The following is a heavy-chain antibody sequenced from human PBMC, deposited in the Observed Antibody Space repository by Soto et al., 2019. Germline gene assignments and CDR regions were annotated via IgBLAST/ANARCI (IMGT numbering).Heavy chain of an antibody. CDR2: IYYSGST. J-gene: IGHJ4*02. CDR3: ARPKDYDDCLDS. CDR1: GGSISSSSYF. D-gene: IGHD3-22*01. Sequence: SETLSLTCSVSGGSISSSSYFWGWIRQPPGKGLEWIGSIYYSGSTYYNPSLKSRVTITRDTSANTAYMELSSLISEDTAVYYCARPKDYDDCLDSWGQGTLVTVSS. V-gene: IGHV4-39*01.